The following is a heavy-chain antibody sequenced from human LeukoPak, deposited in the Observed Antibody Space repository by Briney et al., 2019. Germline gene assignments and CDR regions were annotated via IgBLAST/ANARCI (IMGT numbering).Heavy chain of an antibody. CDR3: AKGYDGGNYLLFDY. CDR1: EFTFSSYA. D-gene: IGHD4-23*01. J-gene: IGHJ4*02. Sequence: GGSLRLSCAASEFTFSSYAMSWVRQAPGKGLEWVSAISGSGGSTYYADSVKGRFTISRDNSKNTLYLQMNSLRAEDTAVYYCAKGYDGGNYLLFDYWGQGTLVTVSS. V-gene: IGHV3-23*01. CDR2: ISGSGGST.